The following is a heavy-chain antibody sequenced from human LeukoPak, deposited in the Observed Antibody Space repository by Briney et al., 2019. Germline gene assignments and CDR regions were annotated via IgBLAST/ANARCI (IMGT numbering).Heavy chain of an antibody. CDR1: GGSISRGDYY. D-gene: IGHD3-22*01. V-gene: IGHV4-31*03. CDR2: IYYSGST. J-gene: IGHJ4*02. CDR3: ARGLSSGYYYFDS. Sequence: SETLSLTCTVSGGSISRGDYYWNWIRQHPGKGLEWIGYIYYSGSTFYNPSLKSRLTISIGTSKNQFSLRLRSVTAADTAVYYCARGLSSGYYYFDSWGQGTLVTVSS.